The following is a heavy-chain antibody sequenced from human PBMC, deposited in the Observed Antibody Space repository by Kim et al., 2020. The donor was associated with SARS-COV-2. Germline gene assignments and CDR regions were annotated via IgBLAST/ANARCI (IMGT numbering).Heavy chain of an antibody. D-gene: IGHD2-8*01. CDR1: GYSFTNHA. Sequence: ASVKVSCRGSGYSFTNHAIHWVRQAPGQGLEWMGWIDTSTGTPTYSQGFTGRFVISLDTSATTAYLQLTSLRSEDTALYFCARDHCTNTRCFSPWGQGTL. V-gene: IGHV7-4-1*02. J-gene: IGHJ5*02. CDR2: IDTSTGTP. CDR3: ARDHCTNTRCFSP.